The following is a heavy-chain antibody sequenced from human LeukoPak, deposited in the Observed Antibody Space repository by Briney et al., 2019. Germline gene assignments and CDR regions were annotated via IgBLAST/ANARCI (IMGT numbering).Heavy chain of an antibody. CDR2: IYSGGST. D-gene: IGHD5-24*01. J-gene: IGHJ2*01. Sequence: QSGGSLRLSCAASGFTVSSNYMSWVRQAPGKGLEWVSVIYSGGSTYYADSVKGRFTISRDNANNSLYLQMSSLRSEDTAVYYCARSGGDGYNYMDWYFDLWGRGTLVTVSS. CDR3: ARSGGDGYNYMDWYFDL. CDR1: GFTVSSNY. V-gene: IGHV3-53*05.